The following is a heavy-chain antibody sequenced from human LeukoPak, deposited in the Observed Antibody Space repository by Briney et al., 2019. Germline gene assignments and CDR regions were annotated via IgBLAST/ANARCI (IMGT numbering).Heavy chain of an antibody. CDR2: IIPIFGTA. Sequence: GASVKVSCKASGGTFSSYAISWVRQAPGQGLEWMGGIIPIFGTANYAQKFQGRVTITADESTSTAYMELSSLRSEDTAVYYCARGVHSSSWLNWFDPWAREPWSPSPQ. CDR3: ARGVHSSSWLNWFDP. V-gene: IGHV1-69*13. D-gene: IGHD6-13*01. J-gene: IGHJ5*02. CDR1: GGTFSSYA.